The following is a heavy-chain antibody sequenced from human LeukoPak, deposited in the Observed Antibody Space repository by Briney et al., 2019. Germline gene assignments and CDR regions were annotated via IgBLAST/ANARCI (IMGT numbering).Heavy chain of an antibody. CDR3: AMGTYYDFWSGYYPGRFGMDV. Sequence: ASVNVSCMASGYTLTSYGISWVRQPPAQGLDWMGWISAYNCNTNYAQKLQGRVTMTTDTSTSTAYMELRSLRSDDTAVYYCAMGTYYDFWSGYYPGRFGMDVWGQGTTVTVSS. J-gene: IGHJ6*02. CDR1: GYTLTSYG. D-gene: IGHD3-3*01. V-gene: IGHV1-18*01. CDR2: ISAYNCNT.